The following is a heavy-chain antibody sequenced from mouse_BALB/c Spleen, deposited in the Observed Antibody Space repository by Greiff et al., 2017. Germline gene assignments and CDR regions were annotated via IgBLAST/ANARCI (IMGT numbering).Heavy chain of an antibody. J-gene: IGHJ4*01. V-gene: IGHV1-76*01. CDR2: IYPGSGNT. Sequence: VQLQESGAELARPGASVKLSCKASGYTFTDYYINWVKQRTGQGLEWIGGIYPGSGNTYYNEKFKGKATLTADKSSSTAYMQLSSLTSEDSAVYFCARKERYYAMDYWGQGTSGTVSS. CDR1: GYTFTDYY. CDR3: ARKERYYAMDY.